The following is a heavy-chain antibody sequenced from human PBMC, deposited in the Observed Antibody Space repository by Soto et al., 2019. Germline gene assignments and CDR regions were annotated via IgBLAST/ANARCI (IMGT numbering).Heavy chain of an antibody. V-gene: IGHV3-73*01. CDR2: IRSKANSYAT. J-gene: IGHJ5*02. CDR3: TRQPWMYGSGRSVDNWFDT. Sequence: GLCLRLSCAPSVFTFSGSAMHCVRPSSVKVLDCFGRIRSKANSYATAYAASVKGRFTISRDDSKNTAYLQMNSLKTEDTAVYYCTRQPWMYGSGRSVDNWFDTWGQGTLVTVSS. D-gene: IGHD3-10*01. CDR1: VFTFSGSA.